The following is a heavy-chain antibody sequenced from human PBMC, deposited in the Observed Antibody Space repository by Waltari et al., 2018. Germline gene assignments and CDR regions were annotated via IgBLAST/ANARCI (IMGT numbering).Heavy chain of an antibody. CDR1: GGSISSGSYY. CDR3: ARTSESGIAVAGTVDY. V-gene: IGHV4-61*02. Sequence: QVQLQESGPGLVKPSQTLSLTCTVSGGSISSGSYYWSWIRQPAGKGLEWIVRIHTSGSTNYNPSLKSRVTISVDTSKNQFSLKLSSVTAADTAVYYCARTSESGIAVAGTVDYWGQGTLVTVSS. J-gene: IGHJ4*02. CDR2: IHTSGST. D-gene: IGHD6-19*01.